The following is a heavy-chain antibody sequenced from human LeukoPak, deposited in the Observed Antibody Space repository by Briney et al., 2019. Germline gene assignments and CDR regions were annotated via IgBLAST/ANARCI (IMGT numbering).Heavy chain of an antibody. CDR3: ARGAYSFDC. V-gene: IGHV3-74*01. CDR1: GFTISSLW. CDR2: INSDGSST. J-gene: IGHJ4*02. D-gene: IGHD4-11*01. Sequence: EGSLRLSCAASGFTISSLWMHWVRQAPGKGLVWVSRINSDGSSTSYVDSVKGRFTISRDNAKNTLYLQMNNLRADDTAVYYCARGAYSFDCWGQGTLVTVSS.